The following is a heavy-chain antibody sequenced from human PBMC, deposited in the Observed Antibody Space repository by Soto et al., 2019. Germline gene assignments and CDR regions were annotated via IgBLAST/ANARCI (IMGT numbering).Heavy chain of an antibody. CDR2: IYYSGST. D-gene: IGHD2-15*01. J-gene: IGHJ3*02. Sequence: SETLSLTCTVSGGSISSSSYYWGWIRQPPGKGLEWIGSIYYSGSTYYNPSLKSRVTISVDTSKNQFSLKLSSVTAADTAVYYCARGGVVAARNAFDIWGQGTMVTVSS. CDR3: ARGGVVAARNAFDI. CDR1: GGSISSSSYY. V-gene: IGHV4-39*01.